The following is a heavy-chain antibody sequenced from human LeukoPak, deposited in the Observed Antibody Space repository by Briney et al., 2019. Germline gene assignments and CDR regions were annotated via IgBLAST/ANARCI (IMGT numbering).Heavy chain of an antibody. CDR2: IYRDGRSA. CDR3: ARGKRGFGDPYSYFDY. D-gene: IGHD3-16*01. J-gene: IGHJ4*02. Sequence: PGGSLRLACRASGFSLSDFLMHCLRQAPGEGLMWVWRIYRDGRSAGYADFVKGRFTISRDNSQNTLDMQMDSFTVEDTGGYYCARGKRGFGDPYSYFDYWGQGVLVSVSS. CDR1: GFSLSDFL. V-gene: IGHV3-74*01.